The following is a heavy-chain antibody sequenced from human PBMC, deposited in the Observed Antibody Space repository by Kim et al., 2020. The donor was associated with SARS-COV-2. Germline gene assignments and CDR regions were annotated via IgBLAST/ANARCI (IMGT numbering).Heavy chain of an antibody. CDR2: ISYDGSNK. J-gene: IGHJ6*01. V-gene: IGHV3-30*18. CDR3: AKGIQLWPYYYYGMDV. Sequence: GGPLRLSCADSGFTFSSYGMHWVRQAPGKGLEWVAVISYDGSNKYYADSVKGRFTISRDNSKNTLYLQMNSLRAEDTAVYYCAKGIQLWPYYYYGMDVWG. CDR1: GFTFSSYG. D-gene: IGHD5-18*01.